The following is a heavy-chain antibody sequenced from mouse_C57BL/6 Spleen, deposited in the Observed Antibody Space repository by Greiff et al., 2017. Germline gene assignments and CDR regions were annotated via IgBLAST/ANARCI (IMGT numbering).Heavy chain of an antibody. V-gene: IGHV1-61*01. CDR2: IYPSDSET. J-gene: IGHJ1*03. CDR1: GYTFTSYW. Sequence: QVQLQQPGAELVRPGSSVKLSCKASGYTFTSYWMDWVKQRPGQGLEWIGNIYPSDSETHYNQKFKDKATLTVDKSSSTAYMQLSSLTSEDSAVYYGARLNWDYFDVWGTGTTVTVSS. CDR3: ARLNWDYFDV. D-gene: IGHD4-1*01.